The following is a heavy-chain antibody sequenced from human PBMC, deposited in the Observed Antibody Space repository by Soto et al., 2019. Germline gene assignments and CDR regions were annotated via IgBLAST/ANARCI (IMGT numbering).Heavy chain of an antibody. J-gene: IGHJ4*02. V-gene: IGHV1-69*08. CDR3: ARDGMGIAVAQGYFDY. CDR2: IIPILGIA. CDR1: GGTFSSYT. Sequence: QVQLVQSGAEVKKPGSSVKVSCKASGGTFSSYTISWVRQAPGQGLEWMGRIIPILGIANYAQKFQGRVTITADKSTSTAYMELSSLRSEDTAVYYCARDGMGIAVAQGYFDYWGRGTLVTVSS. D-gene: IGHD6-19*01.